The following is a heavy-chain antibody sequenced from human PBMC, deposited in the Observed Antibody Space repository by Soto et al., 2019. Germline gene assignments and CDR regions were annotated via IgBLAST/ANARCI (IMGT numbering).Heavy chain of an antibody. CDR2: IRSKAYNYAT. CDR1: GFTFSDSA. D-gene: IGHD1-26*01. CDR3: ARLWSAREPNFDS. J-gene: IGHJ4*02. V-gene: IGHV3-73*01. Sequence: VQLVESGGGVVQPGRSLRVSCAASGFTFSDSAMHWVRQASGKGLEWVGRIRSKAYNYATVYAASVTGRFTISRDDSKDTAYLQMNSLKTEDTAVYYCARLWSAREPNFDSWGQGTLVSVSS.